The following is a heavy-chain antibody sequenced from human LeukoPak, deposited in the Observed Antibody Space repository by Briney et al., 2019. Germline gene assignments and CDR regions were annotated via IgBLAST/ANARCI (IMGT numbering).Heavy chain of an antibody. CDR2: IIPIFGTT. J-gene: IGHJ4*02. D-gene: IGHD3-22*01. CDR3: ARAQVTMLVVVTYFDY. CDR1: GGSFRNYA. Sequence: SVKVSCTASGGSFRNYAISWVRQAPGQGLEWMGGIIPIFGTTKHAQKFQGRVTITADESTSTAYMEPSSLRSEDTAVYYCARAQVTMLVVVTYFDYWGQGTLVTVSS. V-gene: IGHV1-69*13.